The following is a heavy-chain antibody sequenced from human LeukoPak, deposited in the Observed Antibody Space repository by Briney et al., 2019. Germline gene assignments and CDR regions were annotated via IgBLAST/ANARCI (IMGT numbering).Heavy chain of an antibody. CDR1: GFTFSSYA. D-gene: IGHD3-3*01. J-gene: IGHJ5*02. CDR3: ARDYYDFWSGYPS. Sequence: QAGGSLRLSCAASGFTFSSYAMSWVRQAPGKGLEWVSAISGSGGSTYYADSVKGRFTISRDNSKNTLYLQMNSLRAEDTAVYYCARDYYDFWSGYPSWGQGTLVTVSS. CDR2: ISGSGGST. V-gene: IGHV3-23*01.